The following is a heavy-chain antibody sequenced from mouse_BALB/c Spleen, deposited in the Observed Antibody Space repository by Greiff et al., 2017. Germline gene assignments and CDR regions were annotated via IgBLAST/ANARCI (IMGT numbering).Heavy chain of an antibody. V-gene: IGHV5-17*02. J-gene: IGHJ2*01. D-gene: IGHD3-1*01. CDR2: ISSGSSTI. CDR3: ARSGPSGFDY. Sequence: DVKLVESGGGLVQPGGSRKLSCAASGFTFSSFGMHWVRQAPEKGLEWVAYISSGSSTIYYADTVKGRFTISRDNPKNTLFLQMTSLRSEDTAMYYCARSGPSGFDYWGQGTTLTVSS. CDR1: GFTFSSFG.